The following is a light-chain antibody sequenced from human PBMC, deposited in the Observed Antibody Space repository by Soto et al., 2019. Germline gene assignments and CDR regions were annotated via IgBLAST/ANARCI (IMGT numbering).Light chain of an antibody. CDR3: SSYTSTTTVII. Sequence: QSVLTQPASVSGSPGQSVTISCTGTNSDIGPYNYVTWYQKHPGKAPKLIIYDVNNRPSGVSNRFSGSTSGNTASLTISGLQAEDEADYYCSSYTSTTTVIIFGGGTKVTVL. J-gene: IGLJ2*01. V-gene: IGLV2-14*01. CDR1: NSDIGPYNY. CDR2: DVN.